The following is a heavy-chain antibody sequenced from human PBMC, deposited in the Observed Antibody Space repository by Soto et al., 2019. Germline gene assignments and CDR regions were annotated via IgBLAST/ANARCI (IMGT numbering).Heavy chain of an antibody. J-gene: IGHJ5*02. Sequence: PGESLRISCKGSGYTFTNYWIGWVRQMPGKGLEWMGFIYPGDSDTIYSPSFQGQVTISADKSITTAYLQWSSLKASDSAMYYCVRRGKYNTSSSSKSCFDPWGQGSLVTVSS. V-gene: IGHV5-51*01. D-gene: IGHD6-6*01. CDR2: IYPGDSDT. CDR1: GYTFTNYW. CDR3: VRRGKYNTSSSSKSCFDP.